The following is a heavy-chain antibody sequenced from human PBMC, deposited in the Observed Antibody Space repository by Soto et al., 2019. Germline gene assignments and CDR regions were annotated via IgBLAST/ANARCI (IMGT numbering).Heavy chain of an antibody. D-gene: IGHD2-2*01. CDR1: GGSISSSGYY. V-gene: IGHV4-31*03. Sequence: QVQLLESGPGLVKPSQTLSLTCTVSGGSISSSGYYWSWIRQHPGKGLEWIGYIYYSGSTYYNPSLKSRVTISVDTSKNQFSLKLSSVTAADTAVYYCARDRVEMATSGGGAFDIWGQGTMVTVSS. J-gene: IGHJ3*02. CDR2: IYYSGST. CDR3: ARDRVEMATSGGGAFDI.